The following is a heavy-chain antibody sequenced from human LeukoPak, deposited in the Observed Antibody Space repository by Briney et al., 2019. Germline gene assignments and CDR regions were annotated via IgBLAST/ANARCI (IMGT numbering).Heavy chain of an antibody. J-gene: IGHJ4*02. D-gene: IGHD2-15*01. CDR3: ARDGVVTGYYFDY. Sequence: ASVKVSCKASGYTFTGYYMHWVRQAPGQGLEWMGIINPSGGSTSYAQKFQGRVTMTRDMSTSTVYMELSSLRSEDTAVYYCARDGVVTGYYFDYWGQGTLVTVSS. CDR2: INPSGGST. V-gene: IGHV1-46*01. CDR1: GYTFTGYY.